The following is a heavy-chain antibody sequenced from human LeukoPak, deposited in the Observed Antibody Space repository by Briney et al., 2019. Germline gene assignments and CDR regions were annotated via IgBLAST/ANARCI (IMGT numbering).Heavy chain of an antibody. D-gene: IGHD3-3*02. Sequence: GGSLRLSCVASGFTFSNAWMSWVRQAPGKGLKWVSIIYSGGSTYYADSVRGRFTISRDNSKNTLYLQMNSLRAEDTAVYYCASLRPISRQYFDYWGQGTLVTVSS. CDR1: GFTFSNAW. V-gene: IGHV3-66*01. J-gene: IGHJ4*02. CDR3: ASLRPISRQYFDY. CDR2: IYSGGST.